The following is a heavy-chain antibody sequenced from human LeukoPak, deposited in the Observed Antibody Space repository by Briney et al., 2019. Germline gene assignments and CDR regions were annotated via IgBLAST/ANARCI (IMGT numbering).Heavy chain of an antibody. J-gene: IGHJ4*02. Sequence: GGSLRLSCAASGFTFSSYGMHWVRQAPGKGLEGVAFIRYDGSNKYYADSVKGRFTISRDNSKNTLYLQMNSLRPEDTAVYYCATGSIAVAGRDYWGQGTLVTVSS. D-gene: IGHD6-19*01. CDR2: IRYDGSNK. CDR1: GFTFSSYG. CDR3: ATGSIAVAGRDY. V-gene: IGHV3-30*02.